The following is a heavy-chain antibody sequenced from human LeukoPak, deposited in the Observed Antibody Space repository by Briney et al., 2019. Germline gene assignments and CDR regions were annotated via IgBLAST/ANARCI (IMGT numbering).Heavy chain of an antibody. CDR3: ARIRLAYFDY. V-gene: IGHV4-31*03. CDR1: GGSISSGGYY. J-gene: IGHJ4*02. D-gene: IGHD5-18*01. CDR2: IYYSGST. Sequence: SETLSLTCNVYGGSISSGGYYWSWIRQHPGKGLEWIGYIYYSGSTYYNPSLKSRVTISVDTSKNQFSLKLSSVTAADTAVYYCARIRLAYFDYWGQGTLVTVSS.